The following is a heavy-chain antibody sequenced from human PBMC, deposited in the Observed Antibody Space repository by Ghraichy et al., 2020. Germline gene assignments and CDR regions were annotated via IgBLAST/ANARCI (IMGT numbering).Heavy chain of an antibody. CDR2: ISGSGINS. D-gene: IGHD6-19*01. V-gene: IGHV3-11*06. CDR1: GFIFSDYH. Sequence: GGSLRLSCVASGFIFSDYHMTWIRQAPGQGQERVQAPGQGLEWVSFISGSGINSNYADSVKGRFTISRDNAKNSVFLHMTSLSVEDTAVYYCARYRSGWIDYWGQGTLVNVSP. J-gene: IGHJ4*02. CDR3: ARYRSGWIDY.